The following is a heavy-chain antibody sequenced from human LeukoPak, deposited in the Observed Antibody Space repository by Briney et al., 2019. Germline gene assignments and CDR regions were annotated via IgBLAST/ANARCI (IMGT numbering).Heavy chain of an antibody. J-gene: IGHJ4*02. Sequence: GGSLRLSCAASGFTFSSYSMNWVRQAPGGGREWVSSISSSSSYIYYADSVKGRFTISRDNAKNSLYLQMNSLRAEDTAVYYCARDLGAGRITMVRGNINLGYWGQGTLVTVSS. CDR1: GFTFSSYS. D-gene: IGHD3-10*01. CDR3: ARDLGAGRITMVRGNINLGY. CDR2: ISSSSSYI. V-gene: IGHV3-21*01.